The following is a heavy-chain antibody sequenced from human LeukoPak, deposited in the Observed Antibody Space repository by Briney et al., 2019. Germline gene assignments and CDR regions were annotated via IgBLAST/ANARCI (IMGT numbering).Heavy chain of an antibody. Sequence: SVKVSCKASGGNFSSYAISWVRQAPGQGLEWMGGIIPIFGTTNYAQKFQGRVTITADESTSTAYMEMSSLRSEDTAVYYCARDYYGSGTYYKPFDYWGQGTLVTVSS. D-gene: IGHD3-10*01. V-gene: IGHV1-69*13. CDR2: IIPIFGTT. CDR3: ARDYYGSGTYYKPFDY. J-gene: IGHJ4*02. CDR1: GGNFSSYA.